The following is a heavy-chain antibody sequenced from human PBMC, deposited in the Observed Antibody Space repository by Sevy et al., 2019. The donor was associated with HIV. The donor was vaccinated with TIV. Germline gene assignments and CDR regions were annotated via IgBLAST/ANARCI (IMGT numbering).Heavy chain of an antibody. V-gene: IGHV4-59*08. Sequence: SETLSLTCTVSGGSITSLYWNWIRQPPGKGLEWIAIINYNGNINYNPSLKSRVTLSLNTSKNQFSLRLSSVTAADTAMYYCAGENAWGRGYSWGQGTLVTVSS. D-gene: IGHD1-26*01. CDR1: GGSITSLY. CDR2: INYNGNI. J-gene: IGHJ4*02. CDR3: AGENAWGRGYS.